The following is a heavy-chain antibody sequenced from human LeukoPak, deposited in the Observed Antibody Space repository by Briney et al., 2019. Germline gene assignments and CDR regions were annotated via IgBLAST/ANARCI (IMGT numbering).Heavy chain of an antibody. J-gene: IGHJ4*02. CDR3: ARVPISQLVLDY. CDR2: IYPGDSDT. Sequence: GESLKISCQVSGYSFTDYWIGRVRQMPGKGLEWMGIIYPGDSDTRYSPSFQGQVTISADKSISTAYLQWSSLKASDTAMYYCARVPISQLVLDYWGQGTLVTVSS. D-gene: IGHD6-6*01. V-gene: IGHV5-51*01. CDR1: GYSFTDYW.